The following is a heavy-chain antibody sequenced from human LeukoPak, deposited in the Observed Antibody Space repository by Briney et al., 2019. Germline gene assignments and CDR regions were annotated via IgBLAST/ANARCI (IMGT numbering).Heavy chain of an antibody. Sequence: PGRSLRLSCAASGFTFSSYAMHWVRQAPGKGLEWVAVISYDGSNKYYADSVKGRFTISRDNSKNTLYLQMNSLRAEDTAVYYCAKERAARPEGYNWFDPWGQGTLVTVSS. CDR2: ISYDGSNK. V-gene: IGHV3-30*04. CDR3: AKERAARPEGYNWFDP. J-gene: IGHJ5*02. CDR1: GFTFSSYA. D-gene: IGHD6-6*01.